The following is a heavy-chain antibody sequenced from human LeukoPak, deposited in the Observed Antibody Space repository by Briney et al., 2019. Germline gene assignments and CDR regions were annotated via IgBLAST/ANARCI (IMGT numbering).Heavy chain of an antibody. D-gene: IGHD4-23*01. CDR3: GVTTSYGGNCYFDC. J-gene: IGHJ4*02. CDR1: GRSINRGDYY. V-gene: IGHV4-31*03. CDR2: IYYSGST. Sequence: SQTLSLPCTFSGRSINRGDYYCSWIRQLPGKGLEWIGYIYYSGSTYYPPSLRSRVTISVDTSKNQFSLRLSSVTAANTAVYYGGVTTSYGGNCYFDCWGRGALVTVSS.